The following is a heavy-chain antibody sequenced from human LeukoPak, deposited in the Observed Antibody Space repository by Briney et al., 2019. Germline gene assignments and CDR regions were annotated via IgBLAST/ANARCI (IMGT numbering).Heavy chain of an antibody. CDR3: ARDGRVNWFDP. J-gene: IGHJ5*02. D-gene: IGHD3-10*01. CDR1: GYSISSGYY. V-gene: IGHV4-38-2*02. CDR2: IYHSGST. Sequence: SETLSLTCAVSGYSISSGYYWGWIRQPPGKGLEWIGSIYHSGSTYYNPSLKSRVTISVDTSKNQFSLKLSSVTAADTAVYYCARDGRVNWFDPWGQGTLVTVSS.